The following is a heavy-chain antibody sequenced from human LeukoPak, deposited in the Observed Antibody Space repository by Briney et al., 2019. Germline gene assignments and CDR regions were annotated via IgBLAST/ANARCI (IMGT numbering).Heavy chain of an antibody. CDR3: AKSGSRSNLFDY. V-gene: IGHV3-23*01. D-gene: IGHD1-1*01. CDR2: ISGSGGST. J-gene: IGHJ4*02. Sequence: GGPLRLSCAASGFTFSSYAMSWVRQAPGKGLEWVSAISGSGGSTYYADSVEGRFTISRDNSKNTLYLQMNSLRAEDTAVYYCAKSGSRSNLFDYWGQGTLVTVSS. CDR1: GFTFSSYA.